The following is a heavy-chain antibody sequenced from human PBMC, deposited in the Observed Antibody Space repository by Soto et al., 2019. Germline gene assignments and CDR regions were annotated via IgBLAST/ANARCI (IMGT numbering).Heavy chain of an antibody. CDR2: ISGSGGST. V-gene: IGHV3-23*01. D-gene: IGHD3-16*02. CDR1: GFTLSSYA. CDR3: AKCPRKDYIWGSYRNPDFDY. J-gene: IGHJ4*02. Sequence: GGSLRLSCAASGFTLSSYAMSWVRQAPGKGLEWVSAISGSGGSTYYADSVKGRFTISRDNSKNTLYLQMNSLRAEDTAVYYCAKCPRKDYIWGSYRNPDFDYWGQGTLVTVSS.